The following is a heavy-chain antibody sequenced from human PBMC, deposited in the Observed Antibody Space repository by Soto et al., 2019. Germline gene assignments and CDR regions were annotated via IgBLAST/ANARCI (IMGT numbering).Heavy chain of an antibody. CDR3: ARDYDILTGSPGYFDY. J-gene: IGHJ4*02. D-gene: IGHD3-9*01. CDR2: ISYDGSNK. Sequence: VGSLRLSCAASGFTFSSYAMHWVRQAPGKGLEWVAVISYDGSNKYYADSVKGRFTISRDNSKNTLYLQMNSLRAEDTAVYYCARDYDILTGSPGYFDYWGQGTLVTVSS. CDR1: GFTFSSYA. V-gene: IGHV3-30-3*01.